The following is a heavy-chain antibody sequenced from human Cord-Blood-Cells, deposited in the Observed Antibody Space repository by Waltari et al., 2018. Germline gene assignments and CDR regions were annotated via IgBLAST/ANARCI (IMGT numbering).Heavy chain of an antibody. V-gene: IGHV4-59*11. CDR3: ARGTRGYDDY. CDR1: GGALSSPY. CDR2: NYYSGST. Sequence: QVQLQASGPGLVKPSETLSLTCTVPGGALSSPYWSWIRQPPGKGLEWIGYNYYSGSTNYNPSLKSRVTISVDTSKNQFSLKLSSVTAADTAVYYCARGTRGYDDYWGQGTLVTVSS. D-gene: IGHD5-12*01. J-gene: IGHJ4*02.